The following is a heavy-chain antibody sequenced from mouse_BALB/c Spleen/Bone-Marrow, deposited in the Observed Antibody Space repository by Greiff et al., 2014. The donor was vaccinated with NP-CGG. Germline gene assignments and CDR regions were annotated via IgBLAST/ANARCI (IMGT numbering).Heavy chain of an antibody. Sequence: VQLQQSGAELAKPGASVKMSCKASGYTFTSYWMHWVKQRPGQGLEWIGYINPSTGYTEYSQRFKDKATLTADKSSSTACMQLSSLTSEDSAVYYCARSAPWDGFAYWGQGTLVTVSA. CDR1: GYTFTSYW. D-gene: IGHD4-1*01. CDR2: INPSTGYT. V-gene: IGHV1-7*01. J-gene: IGHJ3*01. CDR3: ARSAPWDGFAY.